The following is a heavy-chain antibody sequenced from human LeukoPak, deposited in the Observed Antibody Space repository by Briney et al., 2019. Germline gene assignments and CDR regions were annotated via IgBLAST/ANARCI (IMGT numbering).Heavy chain of an antibody. CDR2: IRTKVYGETT. CDR1: GFMFGDYS. J-gene: IGHJ4*02. V-gene: IGHV3-49*03. Sequence: GGSLRLCCTVSGFMFGDYSMSWFRQAPGKGLEWVGLIRTKVYGETTEYAASVRGRFTISRDDPNSMAYLQMNSLRTEDTAVYYCTFPNYYDSSGSYYWGQGTLVTVSS. CDR3: TFPNYYDSSGSYY. D-gene: IGHD3-22*01.